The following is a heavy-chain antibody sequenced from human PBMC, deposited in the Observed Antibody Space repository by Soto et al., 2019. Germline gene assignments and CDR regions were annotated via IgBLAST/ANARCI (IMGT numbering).Heavy chain of an antibody. CDR1: GGPFSGYY. D-gene: IGHD3-22*01. V-gene: IGHV4-34*01. Sequence: QVQLQQWGAGLLKPSETLSLTCAVYGGPFSGYYWSWIRQPPGKGLEWIGEINHSGSTNYNPSLKSRVTISVDTSKNQFSLKLSSVTAADTAVYYCARTQDYYDSSGYYLWGQGTLVTVSS. J-gene: IGHJ5*02. CDR2: INHSGST. CDR3: ARTQDYYDSSGYYL.